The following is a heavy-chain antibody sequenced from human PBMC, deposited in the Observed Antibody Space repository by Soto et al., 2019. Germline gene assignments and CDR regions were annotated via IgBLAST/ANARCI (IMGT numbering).Heavy chain of an antibody. CDR2: INYSGFT. CDR1: GDSIGTYY. Sequence: QVQLQESGPGLVKPSETLSLICAVSGDSIGTYYWSWIRQPPGKGLEWIGYINYSGFTNYNPSLKSRVTISVDTSNNHFSLKLTSVTAAATAVYFCARPLYGWYFDLRGRGTLVTVSA. V-gene: IGHV4-59*01. CDR3: ARPLYGWYFDL. J-gene: IGHJ2*01. D-gene: IGHD4-17*01.